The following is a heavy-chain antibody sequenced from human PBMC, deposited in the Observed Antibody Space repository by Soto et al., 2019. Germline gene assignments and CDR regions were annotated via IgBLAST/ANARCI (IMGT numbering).Heavy chain of an antibody. CDR1: GGSFSGYY. Sequence: SETLSLTCAVYGGSFSGYYWRWIRKPPGKGLEWIGEINHSGSTNYNPSLKSRVTISVDTSKNQFSLKLSSVTAADTAVYYCARTGSVVAATPIGIDYWGQGTLVTVPQ. J-gene: IGHJ4*02. CDR2: INHSGST. CDR3: ARTGSVVAATPIGIDY. D-gene: IGHD2-15*01. V-gene: IGHV4-34*01.